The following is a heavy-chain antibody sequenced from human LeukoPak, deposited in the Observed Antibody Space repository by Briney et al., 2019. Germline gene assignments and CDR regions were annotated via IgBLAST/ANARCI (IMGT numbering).Heavy chain of an antibody. CDR3: AREATYYDILTGYSNYYYMDV. CDR2: INPYNGNT. J-gene: IGHJ6*03. V-gene: IGHV1-18*01. D-gene: IGHD3-9*01. Sequence: GASVKVSCXASGYTFSNYGISWVRQAPGQGLEWMGWINPYNGNTNYTQKLQGRVTMTTDTSTSTAYMELRSLRSDDTAVYYCAREATYYDILTGYSNYYYMDVWGKGTTVTVSS. CDR1: GYTFSNYG.